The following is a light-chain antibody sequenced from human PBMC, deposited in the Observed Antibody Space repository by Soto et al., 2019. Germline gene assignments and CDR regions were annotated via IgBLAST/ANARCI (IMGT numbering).Light chain of an antibody. CDR1: QGIGND. V-gene: IGKV1-17*01. J-gene: IGKJ1*01. CDR2: ETS. Sequence: IQMTQSPSSLSASVGDRVTVACRASQGIGNDLGWYQQKPGKAPKLLIYETSSLESGVPSRFGGSGSGTEFTLTISSLQPDDFAIYYCQQYNSYSWTFGQGTKVDIK. CDR3: QQYNSYSWT.